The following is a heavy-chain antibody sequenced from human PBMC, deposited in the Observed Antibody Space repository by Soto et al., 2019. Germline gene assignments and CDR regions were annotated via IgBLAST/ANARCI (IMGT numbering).Heavy chain of an antibody. V-gene: IGHV1-8*01. J-gene: IGHJ5*02. CDR2: MNPNSGNG. Sequence: QVQLVQSGAEVKEPGASVKVSCQASGYAFSNNDISWVRQATGQGLEWMGWMNPNSGNGGYAQKFQGRVTMTRDTSTRTGYMEMSSLASDDTAIYYCARMATSGTLNWFDPWGQGTLVTVSS. CDR3: ARMATSGTLNWFDP. CDR1: GYAFSNND.